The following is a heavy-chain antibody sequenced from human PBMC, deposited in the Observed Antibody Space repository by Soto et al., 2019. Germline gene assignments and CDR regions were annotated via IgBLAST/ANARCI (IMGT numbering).Heavy chain of an antibody. CDR1: RYSFTDYD. D-gene: IGHD6-19*01. J-gene: IGHJ4*01. CDR3: ARDLGGWPDY. Sequence: GASVKVSCKTSRYSFTDYDIHWVRQAAGQGLEWMGWINAGNGNTKYSQKFQDRVTITRDTSASTAYMELSSLRSEDTAVYYCARDLGGWPDYWG. CDR2: INAGNGNT. V-gene: IGHV1-3*01.